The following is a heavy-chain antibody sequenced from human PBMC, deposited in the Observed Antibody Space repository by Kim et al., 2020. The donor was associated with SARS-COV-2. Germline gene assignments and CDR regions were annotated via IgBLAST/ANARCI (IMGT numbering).Heavy chain of an antibody. CDR1: GFTFSSYA. Sequence: GGSLRLSCAASGFTFSSYAMHWVRQAPGKGLEWVAVISYDGSNKYYADSVKGRFTISRDNSKNTLYLQMNSLRAEDTAVYYCASSIVVVPGPFDYWGQGTLVTVSS. CDR2: ISYDGSNK. J-gene: IGHJ4*02. D-gene: IGHD2-2*01. V-gene: IGHV3-30-3*01. CDR3: ASSIVVVPGPFDY.